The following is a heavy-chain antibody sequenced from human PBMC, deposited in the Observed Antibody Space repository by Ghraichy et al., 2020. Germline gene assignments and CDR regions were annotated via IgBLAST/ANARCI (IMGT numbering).Heavy chain of an antibody. J-gene: IGHJ4*02. D-gene: IGHD3-10*01. Sequence: SQTLSLTCTVSGGSISSSSYYWGWIRQPPGKGLEWIGSIYYSGNTYYNPPLKSRVTISVDTSKNQFSLKLSSVTAADTAVYYCARYYYGSGKAIDYWGQGTLVTVSS. CDR2: IYYSGNT. CDR3: ARYYYGSGKAIDY. CDR1: GGSISSSSYY. V-gene: IGHV4-39*01.